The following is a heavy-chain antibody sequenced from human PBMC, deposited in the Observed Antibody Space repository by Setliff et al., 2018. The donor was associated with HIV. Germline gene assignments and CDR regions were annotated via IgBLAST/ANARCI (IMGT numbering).Heavy chain of an antibody. CDR3: ATPPITMVRGLTQGGFID. V-gene: IGHV4-38-2*01. CDR1: GYSISSGYY. D-gene: IGHD3-10*01. Sequence: PSETLSLTCAVSGYSISSGYYWGWIRQPPGKGLEWIGTIYHSGSTYYNPSLKSRVTISVDTSKNQFSLKLSSVTAADTAVYYCATPPITMVRGLTQGGFIDWGQGTLVTVSS. CDR2: IYHSGST. J-gene: IGHJ4*02.